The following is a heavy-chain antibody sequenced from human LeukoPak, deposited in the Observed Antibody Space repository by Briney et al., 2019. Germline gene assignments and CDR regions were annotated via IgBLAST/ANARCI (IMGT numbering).Heavy chain of an antibody. Sequence: GESLKISCKGSGYSFTSYWIGWVRQMPGKGLEWMGIIYPGDSDTRYSPYFQGQVTISADKSISTAYLQWNRLKASDTAMYYCARSTSGWYNGFDYWGQGTLVTVSS. CDR3: ARSTSGWYNGFDY. D-gene: IGHD6-19*01. J-gene: IGHJ4*02. CDR2: IYPGDSDT. CDR1: GYSFTSYW. V-gene: IGHV5-51*01.